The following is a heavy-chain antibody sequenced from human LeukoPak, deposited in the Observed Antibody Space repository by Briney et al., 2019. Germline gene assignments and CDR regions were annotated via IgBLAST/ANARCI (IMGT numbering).Heavy chain of an antibody. CDR1: GGSFSGYY. Sequence: SETLSLTCAVYGGSFSGYYWSWIRQPSGKGLEWIGEINHSGSTNYNPSLKSRVTISVDTSKNQFSLKLSPVTAADTAVYYCARDYYGIFDYWGRGTLVTVSS. V-gene: IGHV4-34*01. D-gene: IGHD3-10*01. CDR2: INHSGST. CDR3: ARDYYGIFDY. J-gene: IGHJ4*02.